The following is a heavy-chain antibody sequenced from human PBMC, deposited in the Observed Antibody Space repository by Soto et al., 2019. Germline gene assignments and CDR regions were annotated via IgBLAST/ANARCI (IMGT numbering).Heavy chain of an antibody. V-gene: IGHV4-59*01. CDR2: IYYSEST. CDR3: ECERYAYDFYYAKDV. Sequence: SETLSLTCTVSGGSISSYYWSWIRQPPGKGLEWIGYIYYSESTNYNPSLKSRVTISVDTSKNQFPLTLSSVTAADTAMYYCECERYAYDFYYAKDVWGQGTMVTVSS. CDR1: GGSISSYY. J-gene: IGHJ6*02. D-gene: IGHD5-18*01.